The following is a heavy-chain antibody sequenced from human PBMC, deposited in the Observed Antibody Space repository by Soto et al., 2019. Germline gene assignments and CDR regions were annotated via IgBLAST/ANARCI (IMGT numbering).Heavy chain of an antibody. CDR1: GFTFSTYA. CDR2: ISGSGGNT. CDR3: AKDDGSGSYNLH. J-gene: IGHJ4*02. Sequence: PGGSLSLSCGASGFTFSTYAMTWVRQAPGKGLEWVSTISGSGGNTYYADSVKGRFTISRDNPQNTLYLQMNSLRAEDTAVYYCAKDDGSGSYNLHWGQGTLVTVSS. V-gene: IGHV3-23*01. D-gene: IGHD3-10*01.